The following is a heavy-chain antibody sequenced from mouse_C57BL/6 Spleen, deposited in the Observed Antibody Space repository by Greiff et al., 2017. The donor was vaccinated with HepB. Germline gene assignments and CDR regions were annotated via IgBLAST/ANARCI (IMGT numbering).Heavy chain of an antibody. Sequence: KQRPGQGLEWIGNIYPSDSETHYNQKFKDKATLTVDKSSSTAYMQLSSLTSEDSAVYYCARGDDYDYAMDYWGQGTSVTVSS. CDR2: IYPSDSET. CDR3: ARGDDYDYAMDY. V-gene: IGHV1-61*01. J-gene: IGHJ4*01. D-gene: IGHD2-4*01.